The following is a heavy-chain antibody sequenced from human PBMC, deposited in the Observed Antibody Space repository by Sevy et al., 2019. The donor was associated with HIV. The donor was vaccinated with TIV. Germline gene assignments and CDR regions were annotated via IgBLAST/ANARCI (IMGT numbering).Heavy chain of an antibody. Sequence: GGSPRLSCAASGFTFSSYSMNWVRQAPGKGLEWVSSISSSSSYIYYADSVKGRFTISRDNAKNSLYLQMNSLRAEDTAVYYCARDQVAAAGRLEAFDIWGQGTMVTVSS. CDR3: ARDQVAAAGRLEAFDI. J-gene: IGHJ3*02. V-gene: IGHV3-21*01. D-gene: IGHD6-13*01. CDR1: GFTFSSYS. CDR2: ISSSSSYI.